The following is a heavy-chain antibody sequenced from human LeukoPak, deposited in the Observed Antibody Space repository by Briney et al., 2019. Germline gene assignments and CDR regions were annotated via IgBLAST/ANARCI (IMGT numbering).Heavy chain of an antibody. CDR2: FYYTGNT. D-gene: IGHD2/OR15-2a*01. V-gene: IGHV4-30-4*07. Sequence: SQTLSLTCAVSGGSISSGSYSWSWIRQPPGKGLEWIGYFYYTGNTYYNPSLKSRVTISLDTSKNQFSLKLTSVTAADTAVYYCARGLLSPDPKFDPWGQGILVTVSS. CDR3: ARGLLSPDPKFDP. J-gene: IGHJ5*02. CDR1: GGSISSGSYS.